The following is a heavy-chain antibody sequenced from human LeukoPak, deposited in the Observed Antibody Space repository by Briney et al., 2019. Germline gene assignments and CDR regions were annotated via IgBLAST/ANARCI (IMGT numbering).Heavy chain of an antibody. V-gene: IGHV4-4*07. J-gene: IGHJ6*03. CDR2: IHNHAKI. CDR1: GGPISSFY. Sequence: SETLSLTCTVSGGPISSFYWSWIRQPAGKGLEWIGRIHNHAKINYNPSLKSRLTLSIDTSKNQFSMKLTSVTAADTAVYYCAREVSSHYFHYYMEVWGKGATVTVSS. CDR3: AREVSSHYFHYYMEV. D-gene: IGHD6-6*01.